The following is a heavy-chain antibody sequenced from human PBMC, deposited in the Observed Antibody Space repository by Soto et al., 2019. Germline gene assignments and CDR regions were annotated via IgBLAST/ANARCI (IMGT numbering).Heavy chain of an antibody. CDR3: ARDHDAGYFDY. CDR2: ISSSSSYI. J-gene: IGHJ4*02. V-gene: IGHV3-21*01. CDR1: GVPFSSYS. Sequence: PGGSLRLSCAASGVPFSSYSMNWVRQAPGKGLEWVSSISSSSSYIYYADSVKGRFTISRDNAKNSLYLQMNSLRAEDTAVYYCARDHDAGYFDYWGQGTLVTVSS.